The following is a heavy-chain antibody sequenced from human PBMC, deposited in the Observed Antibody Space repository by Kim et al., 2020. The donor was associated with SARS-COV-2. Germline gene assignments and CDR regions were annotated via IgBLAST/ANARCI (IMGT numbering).Heavy chain of an antibody. D-gene: IGHD3-22*01. CDR1: GFTFSSYG. CDR2: IWYDGSNK. J-gene: IGHJ5*02. Sequence: GGSLRLSCAASGFTFSSYGMHWVRQAPGKGLEWVAVIWYDGSNKYYADSVKGRFTISRDNSKNTLYLQMNSLRAEDTAVYYCAKGGAIKGYYDSSGYDFPWGQGTLVTVSS. V-gene: IGHV3-33*06. CDR3: AKGGAIKGYYDSSGYDFP.